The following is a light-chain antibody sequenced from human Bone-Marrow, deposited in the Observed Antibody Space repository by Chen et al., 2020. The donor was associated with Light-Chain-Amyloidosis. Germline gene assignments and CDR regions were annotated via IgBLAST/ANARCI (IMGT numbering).Light chain of an antibody. CDR3: CSYAGRSMKV. Sequence: QSVLTQPPSVSAAPGQQVTISCSGSSTNIGSNFVSWYQQFPGTAPKLLIFDTDKRPSGIPDRFSGSKSGNTASLTISGLQAEDEADYYCCSYAGRSMKVFGSGTKVAVL. J-gene: IGLJ1*01. CDR2: DTD. CDR1: STNIGSNF. V-gene: IGLV1-51*01.